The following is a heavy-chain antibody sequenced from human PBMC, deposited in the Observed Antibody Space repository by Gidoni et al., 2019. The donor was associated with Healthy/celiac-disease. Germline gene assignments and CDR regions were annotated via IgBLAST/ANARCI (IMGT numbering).Heavy chain of an antibody. CDR2: INPNSGGT. CDR3: ARERIDSGSSDAFDI. CDR1: GYTFTGYY. V-gene: IGHV1-2*02. J-gene: IGHJ3*02. Sequence: QVQLVQSGAEVKKPGASVKVSCKASGYTFTGYYMHWVRQAPGQGLEWMGWINPNSGGTNYAQKFQGRVTMTRDTSISTAYMELSRLRSDDTAVYYCARERIDSGSSDAFDIWGQGTMVTVSS. D-gene: IGHD1-26*01.